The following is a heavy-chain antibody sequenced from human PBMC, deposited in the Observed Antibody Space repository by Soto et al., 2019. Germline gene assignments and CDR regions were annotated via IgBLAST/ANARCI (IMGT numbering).Heavy chain of an antibody. CDR2: IYYSGST. Sequence: PSETLSLTCTVSGGSISSGDYYWSWIRQPPGKSLEWIGYIYYSGSTYYNQSLKSRVTISEDTSKNQFSLKMSPVTAAETAENKFAGGADLYDSIGFSPFWGKGTLVPVSP. CDR3: AGGADLYDSIGFSPF. D-gene: IGHD3-22*01. J-gene: IGHJ4*02. V-gene: IGHV4-30-4*01. CDR1: GGSISSGDYY.